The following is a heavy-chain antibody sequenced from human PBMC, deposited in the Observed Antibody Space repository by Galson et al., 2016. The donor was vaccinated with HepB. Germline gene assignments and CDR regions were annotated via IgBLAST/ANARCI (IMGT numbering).Heavy chain of an antibody. V-gene: IGHV3-73*01. CDR2: IRSIAKNYAT. CDR1: GFTFSDSA. Sequence: SLRLSCAASGFTFSDSAVHWVRQASGKGLGWVGRIRSIAKNYATTHAASVNGRFLISRDDSENTAYLQMNSLKTEDTAIYYCTKNDNWGATYWGRGTLVTVSS. J-gene: IGHJ1*01. D-gene: IGHD7-27*01. CDR3: TKNDNWGATY.